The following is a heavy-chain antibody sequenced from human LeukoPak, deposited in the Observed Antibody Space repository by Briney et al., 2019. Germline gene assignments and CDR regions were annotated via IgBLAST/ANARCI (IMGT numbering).Heavy chain of an antibody. Sequence: ASVKVSCKASGYTFTSYGISWVRQAPGQGLEWMGWISAYNGNTNYAQKFQGRVTIIADESTSTAYMELSSLRSEDTAIYYCARTGLVGSGWYLDYWGQGTLVTVSS. CDR2: ISAYNGNT. V-gene: IGHV1-18*01. J-gene: IGHJ4*02. CDR3: ARTGLVGSGWYLDY. D-gene: IGHD6-19*01. CDR1: GYTFTSYG.